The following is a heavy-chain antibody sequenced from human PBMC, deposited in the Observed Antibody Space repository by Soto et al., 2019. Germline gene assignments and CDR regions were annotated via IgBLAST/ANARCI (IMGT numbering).Heavy chain of an antibody. CDR3: ARVFRRRYSSGWYNAYYYYGMDV. Sequence: GASVKVSCKASGYTFTGYYMHWVRQAPGQKHEWIRRINPNSGSTNYAQKNQGWVTIIRDTSISTACMQLSRLRTDDTVVYYCARVFRRRYSSGWYNAYYYYGMDVWGQGTTVTVSS. D-gene: IGHD6-19*01. J-gene: IGHJ6*02. CDR1: GYTFTGYY. CDR2: INPNSGST. V-gene: IGHV1-2*04.